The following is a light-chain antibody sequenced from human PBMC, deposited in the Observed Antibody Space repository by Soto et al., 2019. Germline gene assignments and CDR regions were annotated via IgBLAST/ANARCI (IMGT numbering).Light chain of an antibody. CDR3: GTWDSSLSAVV. V-gene: IGLV1-51*02. CDR2: ENN. Sequence: QSVLTQPPSVSAAPGQKVTISCSGSSSNIGNNYVSWYQQLPGTAPNLRIYENNKRPSGIPDRFSGSKSGTSATLGITGLQTGDEADYYCGTWDSSLSAVVFGGGTKVTVL. CDR1: SSNIGNNY. J-gene: IGLJ2*01.